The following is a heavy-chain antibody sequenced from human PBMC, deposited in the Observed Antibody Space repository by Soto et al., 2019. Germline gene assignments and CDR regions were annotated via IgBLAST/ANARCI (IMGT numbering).Heavy chain of an antibody. V-gene: IGHV3-33*01. J-gene: IGHJ4*02. CDR3: ARDYDSSGYPRYYFDY. CDR1: GFTFSSYG. Sequence: QVQLVESGGGVVQPGRSLRLSCAASGFTFSSYGMHWVRQAPGKGLEWVAGIWYDGSNKYYADSVKGRVTISRDNSNNSLYLQMNSLIAEDTAVYYCARDYDSSGYPRYYFDYWGQGTLVTVSS. D-gene: IGHD3-22*01. CDR2: IWYDGSNK.